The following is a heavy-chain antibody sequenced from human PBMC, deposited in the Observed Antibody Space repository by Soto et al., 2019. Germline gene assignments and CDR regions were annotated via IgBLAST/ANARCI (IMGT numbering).Heavy chain of an antibody. CDR2: IYNSGST. D-gene: IGHD1-7*01. CDR3: ATRTTLIDYGMDV. CDR1: GGSISSYY. V-gene: IGHV4-4*07. Sequence: SETLSLTCTVSGGSISSYYWSWIRQPAGKGLEWIGRIYNSGSTNYNPSLKSRVTMSVDTSKNQFSLKLISVTAADTAVYYCATRTTLIDYGMDVGGQGTTVTVSS. J-gene: IGHJ6*02.